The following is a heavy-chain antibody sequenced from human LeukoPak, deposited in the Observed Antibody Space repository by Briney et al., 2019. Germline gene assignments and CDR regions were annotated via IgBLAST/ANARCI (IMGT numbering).Heavy chain of an antibody. D-gene: IGHD3-22*01. CDR2: INPSGFTT. V-gene: IGHV1-46*01. J-gene: IGHJ4*02. Sequence: ASVKVSCKASGYTFTSYDINWVRQATGQGLEWMGMINPSGFTTTYAQKFQGRVAMTRDMSTSTVYMQLSSLRSGDTAVYYCARDLKGYSDSSGYLPLGYWGQGTLVTVSS. CDR3: ARDLKGYSDSSGYLPLGY. CDR1: GYTFTSYD.